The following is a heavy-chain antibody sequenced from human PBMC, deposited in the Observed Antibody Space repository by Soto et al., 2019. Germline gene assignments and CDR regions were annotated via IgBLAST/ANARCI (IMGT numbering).Heavy chain of an antibody. V-gene: IGHV1-58*02. CDR2: INAGNGNT. Sequence: ASVKVSCKASGYTFSSYAIHWVRQAPGQGLEWMGWINAGNGNTNYAQKFQERVTITRDLSTNTIYMDLSGLRSEDTAVYYCAASPTFWQNYYSGAMDVWGQGTTVTVS. CDR1: GYTFSSYA. J-gene: IGHJ6*02. CDR3: AASPTFWQNYYSGAMDV.